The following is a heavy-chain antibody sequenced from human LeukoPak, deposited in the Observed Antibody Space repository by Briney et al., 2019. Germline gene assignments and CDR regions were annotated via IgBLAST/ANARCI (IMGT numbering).Heavy chain of an antibody. CDR1: GYSFTSYW. D-gene: IGHD2-2*03. CDR2: IYPGDSDT. Sequence: GESLKISCKGSGYSFTSYWIGWVRQMPGKGLEWMGIIYPGDSDTRYSPSFQGQVTISADKSISTAYLQWSSLKASDTAMYYCARTLGYCSTTICPSWFDPWGQGTLVTVSS. CDR3: ARTLGYCSTTICPSWFDP. J-gene: IGHJ5*02. V-gene: IGHV5-51*01.